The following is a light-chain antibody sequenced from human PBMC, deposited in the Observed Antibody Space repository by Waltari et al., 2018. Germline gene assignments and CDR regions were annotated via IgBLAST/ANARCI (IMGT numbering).Light chain of an antibody. J-gene: IGKJ1*01. CDR1: QIASTS. V-gene: IGKV3-15*01. CDR3: QQYNIWPWT. CDR2: RAS. Sequence: ELVMTQSPATLSVSPGERPPPPCRASQIASTSLAWYQQTPGQAPRLLIYRASTRAAGIPDRFSGSGSGTEFTLTISSLQSEDSAIYYCQQYNIWPWTFGQGTKVDIK.